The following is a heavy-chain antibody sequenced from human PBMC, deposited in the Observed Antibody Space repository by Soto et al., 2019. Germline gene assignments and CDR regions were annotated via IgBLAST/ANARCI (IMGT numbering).Heavy chain of an antibody. CDR2: ISKSGGDT. Sequence: LRLSCAASGFTFTKYAMTRVRQAPGKGLEWVSSISKSGGDTYYADSVKGRFTISRDNSKNTLYLQMNGLRAEDTALYFCAKDTYSSSWYFWGQGTLVTVSS. CDR3: AKDTYSSSWYF. V-gene: IGHV3-23*01. D-gene: IGHD2-2*01. CDR1: GFTFTKYA. J-gene: IGHJ4*02.